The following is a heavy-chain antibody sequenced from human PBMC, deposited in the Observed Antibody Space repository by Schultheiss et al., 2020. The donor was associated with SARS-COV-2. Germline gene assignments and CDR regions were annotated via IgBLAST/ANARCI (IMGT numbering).Heavy chain of an antibody. CDR3: ARRELHDSFIDY. V-gene: IGHV3-30-3*01. D-gene: IGHD1-7*01. J-gene: IGHJ4*02. Sequence: SLRLSCAASGFTFSSYAMHWVRQAPGKGLEWVAVISYDGSNKYYADSVKGRFTISRDNSKNTLYLQMNSLRAEDTAVYYCARRELHDSFIDYWGQGTLVTVSS. CDR2: ISYDGSNK. CDR1: GFTFSSYA.